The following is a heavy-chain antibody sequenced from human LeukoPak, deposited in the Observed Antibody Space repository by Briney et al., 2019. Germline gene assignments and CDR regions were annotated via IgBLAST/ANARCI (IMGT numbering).Heavy chain of an antibody. CDR3: ASLLYDGVN. CDR2: ISGSGDYT. V-gene: IGHV3-23*01. D-gene: IGHD2-8*01. CDR1: GFTFNNYA. J-gene: IGHJ4*02. Sequence: PGGSLRLSCAASGFTFNNYAVSWVRQAPGKGLEWVSTISGSGDYTYYADSVKGRFTISRDISKNTLYLQMNSLRAEDTAVYYCASLLYDGVNWGQGTLVTVSS.